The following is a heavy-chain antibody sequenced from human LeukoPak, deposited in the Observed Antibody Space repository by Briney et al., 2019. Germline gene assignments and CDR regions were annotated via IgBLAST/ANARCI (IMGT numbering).Heavy chain of an antibody. CDR2: IYHTGIS. D-gene: IGHD7-27*01. CDR3: ARPYSNWAYDAFDI. CDR1: GYSISSAYY. J-gene: IGHJ3*02. Sequence: SETLSLTCTVSGYSISSAYYWGWSRQPPGKGLEWIATIYHTGISYYNPSLKSRVTISVDTSKNHFSLRLTSVTAADTALYYCARPYSNWAYDAFDIWGQGTMVTVSS. V-gene: IGHV4-38-2*02.